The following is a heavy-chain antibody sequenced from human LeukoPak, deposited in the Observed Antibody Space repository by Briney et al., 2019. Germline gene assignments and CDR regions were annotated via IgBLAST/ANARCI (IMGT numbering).Heavy chain of an antibody. CDR2: IYSAGGT. Sequence: GGSLRLSCAASGFTVSSNYMTWVRQAPGKGLEWVSLIYSAGGTYYTDSVKGRFTISRDNAKNSLYLQMNSLRAEDTAVYYCARGEYSPYDSSGYYGYWGQGTLVTVSS. J-gene: IGHJ4*02. CDR1: GFTVSSNY. V-gene: IGHV3-53*01. D-gene: IGHD3-22*01. CDR3: ARGEYSPYDSSGYYGY.